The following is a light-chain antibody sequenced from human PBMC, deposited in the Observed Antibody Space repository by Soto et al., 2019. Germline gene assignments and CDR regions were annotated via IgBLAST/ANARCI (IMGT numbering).Light chain of an antibody. CDR1: QSISTY. CDR2: AAS. CDR3: QQSYTIPYT. V-gene: IGKV1-39*01. J-gene: IGKJ2*01. Sequence: DIQMTQSPSSLPASVGDRVTLTCRASQSISTYLNWYQQKPGKAPKLLIYAASTLQSGVPSRLSGSGSGTDFTLTISSLQPEDFATYYGQQSYTIPYTFGQGTKLEIK.